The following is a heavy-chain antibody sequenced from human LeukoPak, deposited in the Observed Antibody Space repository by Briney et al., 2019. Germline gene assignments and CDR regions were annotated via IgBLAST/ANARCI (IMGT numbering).Heavy chain of an antibody. Sequence: GASVKVSCKASGGTFSSYAISWVRQAPGQGLEWMGGIIPIFGTSNYAQKFQGRVTITADESTSTAYMELSSLKSEDTAIYYCARDLGGQIVASIIAHMYTFDIWGQGTMVTVSP. CDR1: GGTFSSYA. CDR3: ARDLGGQIVASIIAHMYTFDI. J-gene: IGHJ3*02. CDR2: IIPIFGTS. V-gene: IGHV1-69*13. D-gene: IGHD3-16*01.